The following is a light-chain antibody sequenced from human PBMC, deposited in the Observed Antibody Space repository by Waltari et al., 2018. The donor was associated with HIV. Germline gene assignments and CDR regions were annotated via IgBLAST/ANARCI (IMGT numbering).Light chain of an antibody. V-gene: IGKV1-17*01. CDR3: LQHNSYPLT. CDR1: QGIRNA. Sequence: DIQMTQSPSSLSASVGDRVTITCRASQGIRNALGWYQQKPGKAPKRLSYAAASLQSGVPSRFSGSGSGTEFTLTISSLQPEDFATYYCLQHNSYPLTFGGGTKVEIK. CDR2: AAA. J-gene: IGKJ4*01.